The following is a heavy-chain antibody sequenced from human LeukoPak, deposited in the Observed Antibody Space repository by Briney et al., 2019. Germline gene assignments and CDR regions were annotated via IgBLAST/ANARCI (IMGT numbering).Heavy chain of an antibody. CDR2: ISGSGGST. J-gene: IGHJ4*02. CDR3: ASLGDSYYFDY. CDR1: GFTFSSYA. Sequence: GGSLRLSCAASGFTFSSYAMSWVRQAPGKGLERVSAISGSGGSTYYAGSAKGRFTISRDNSKNTLYLQMNSLRAEDTAVYYCASLGDSYYFDYWGQGTLVTVSS. D-gene: IGHD2-21*02. V-gene: IGHV3-23*01.